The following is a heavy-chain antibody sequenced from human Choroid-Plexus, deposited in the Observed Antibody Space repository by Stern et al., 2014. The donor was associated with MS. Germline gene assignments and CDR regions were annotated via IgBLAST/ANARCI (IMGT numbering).Heavy chain of an antibody. Sequence: VQLVQSGSELKKPGASVKVSCRASGYNLTTYAINWVRQAPGQGLERVGWINTKTGNPTFAQGFTGRFVFSLDTSINTAFLQISSLKAEDSALYYCATWGAGSSPPLFYWGQGTLVTVSS. J-gene: IGHJ4*02. D-gene: IGHD6-6*01. CDR3: ATWGAGSSPPLFY. V-gene: IGHV7-4-1*02. CDR1: GYNLTTYA. CDR2: INTKTGNP.